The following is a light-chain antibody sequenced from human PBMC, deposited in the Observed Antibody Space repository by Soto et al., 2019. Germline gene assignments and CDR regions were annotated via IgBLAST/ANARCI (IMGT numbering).Light chain of an antibody. Sequence: QSALTQPASVSGSPGQSITISCTGTSSDVGGFKFVSWYLQHPGKAPRLIIYEISSRPSGVSDRFSGSRSGNTASLTISGLQAEDEADYYCSSYTSISTYVSGSGTQLTVL. V-gene: IGLV2-14*01. J-gene: IGLJ1*01. CDR3: SSYTSISTYV. CDR2: EIS. CDR1: SSDVGGFKF.